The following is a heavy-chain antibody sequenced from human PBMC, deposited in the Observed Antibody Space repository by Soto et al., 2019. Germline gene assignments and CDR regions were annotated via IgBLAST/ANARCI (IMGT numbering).Heavy chain of an antibody. CDR3: ARGAASGYSYFCYMDV. Sequence: QVQLVQSGPEVKKPGTSVKVSCKTSGYGFSNYVVSWVRQAPGQGLEWVGRVDPDNVHTKYAQKLQGRVTMATDTDTNTAYMELSSQTFDDTAVYYCARGAASGYSYFCYMDVWGKETTVTVSS. CDR1: GYGFSNYV. J-gene: IGHJ6*03. V-gene: IGHV1-18*01. D-gene: IGHD6-13*01. CDR2: VDPDNVHT.